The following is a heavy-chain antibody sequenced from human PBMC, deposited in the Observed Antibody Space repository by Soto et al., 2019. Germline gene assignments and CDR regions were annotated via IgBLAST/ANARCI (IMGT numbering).Heavy chain of an antibody. CDR1: GFTFSSYD. V-gene: IGHV3-13*05. Sequence: PGGSLRLSCAASGFTFSSYDMHWVRQATGKGLEWVSAIGTAGDPYYPGSVKGRFTISRENAKNSLYLQMNSLRAGDTAVYYCARDRSHCSSTSCYRGSYYYGMDVWGQGTTVTVSS. D-gene: IGHD2-2*01. J-gene: IGHJ6*02. CDR3: ARDRSHCSSTSCYRGSYYYGMDV. CDR2: IGTAGDP.